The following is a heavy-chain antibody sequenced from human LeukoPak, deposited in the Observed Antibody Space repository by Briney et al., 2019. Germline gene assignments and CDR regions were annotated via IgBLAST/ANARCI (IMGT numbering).Heavy chain of an antibody. CDR2: ISGTVTRGTTI. V-gene: IGHV3-48*03. CDR3: ARDPHGGNSGGLDF. J-gene: IGHJ4*02. CDR1: GFIFTNYE. Sequence: GGSLRLSCTASGFIFTNYEMNWVRQAPGKGLEWVSYISGTVTRGTTIYYADSVKGRFTISRDNAKNSLYLQMNSLRAEDSAVYYCARDPHGGNSGGLDFWGQGTLVTVSS. D-gene: IGHD4-23*01.